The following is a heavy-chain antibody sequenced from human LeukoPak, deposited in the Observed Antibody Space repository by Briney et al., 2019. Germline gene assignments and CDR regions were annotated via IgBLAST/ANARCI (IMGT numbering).Heavy chain of an antibody. CDR1: GGSISSGSYY. CDR2: IYTSGST. Sequence: SETLSLTCTVSGGSISSGSYYWSWIRQPAGKGLEWIGRIYTSGSTNYNPSLKSRVTISVDTSKNQFSLKLSSVTAADTAVYYCARGTSQYSSSWYRYYYYYYMDVWGKGTTVTISS. V-gene: IGHV4-61*02. D-gene: IGHD6-13*01. J-gene: IGHJ6*03. CDR3: ARGTSQYSSSWYRYYYYYYMDV.